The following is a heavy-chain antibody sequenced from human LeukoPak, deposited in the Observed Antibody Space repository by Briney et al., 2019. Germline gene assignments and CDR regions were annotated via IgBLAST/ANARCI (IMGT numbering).Heavy chain of an antibody. CDR2: INWNGGST. Sequence: LTGGSLRLSCAASGFTFDDYGMSWVRQVPGKGLEWVSGINWNGGSTGYADSVKGRFTISRDNAKNSLYLQMNSLRAEDTAVYYCASGHDCSGGSCYPKNFDYWGQGTLVTVSS. CDR3: ASGHDCSGGSCYPKNFDY. V-gene: IGHV3-20*04. CDR1: GFTFDDYG. J-gene: IGHJ4*02. D-gene: IGHD2-15*01.